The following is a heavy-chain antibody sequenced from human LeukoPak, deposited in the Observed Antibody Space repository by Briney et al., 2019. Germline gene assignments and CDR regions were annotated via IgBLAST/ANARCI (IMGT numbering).Heavy chain of an antibody. CDR3: ARVSSDAFDI. D-gene: IGHD3-10*01. CDR2: ISHSGST. Sequence: SETLSLTCTVSGGSISTFYWSWIRQPPGKGLEWIAYISHSGSTSYNPFLKSRVVMSVDTSKNQFSLKLSSVTAADTAVYYCARVSSDAFDIWGQGTIVTVSS. CDR1: GGSISTFY. V-gene: IGHV4-59*01. J-gene: IGHJ3*02.